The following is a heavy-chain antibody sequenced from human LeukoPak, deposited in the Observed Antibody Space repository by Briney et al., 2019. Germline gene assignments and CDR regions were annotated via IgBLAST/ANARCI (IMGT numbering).Heavy chain of an antibody. CDR2: IGTSSTTI. V-gene: IGHV3-48*01. J-gene: IGHJ6*03. CDR3: ARFAAGGSYYYYMDV. D-gene: IGHD6-25*01. Sequence: AGGSLRLSCAASGFTFSSYTMNWVRQPPGKGLEWVSNIGTSSTTIYYADSVKGRFTISRDNAKNSLYLQMNSLRADDTAGYYCARFAAGGSYYYYMDVWGKGTTVTVSS. CDR1: GFTFSSYT.